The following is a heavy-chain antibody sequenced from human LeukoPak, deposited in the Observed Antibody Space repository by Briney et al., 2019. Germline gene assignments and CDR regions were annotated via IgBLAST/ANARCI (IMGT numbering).Heavy chain of an antibody. CDR2: INPNSGGT. D-gene: IGHD4-17*01. J-gene: IGHJ1*01. V-gene: IGHV1-2*02. CDR3: ARDDYGDYSPFQH. CDR1: GYTFTGYY. Sequence: ASVKVSCKASGYTFTGYYMHWVRQAPGQGLEWMGWINPNSGGTNYAQKFQGRVTMTRDTSISTAYMELSRLRSDDTAVYYCARDDYGDYSPFQHWGQGTLVTVSS.